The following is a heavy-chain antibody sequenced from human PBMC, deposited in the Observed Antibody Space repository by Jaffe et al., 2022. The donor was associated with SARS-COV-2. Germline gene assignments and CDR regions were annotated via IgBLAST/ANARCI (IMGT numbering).Heavy chain of an antibody. V-gene: IGHV4-38-2*02. CDR1: GYSISTAHY. D-gene: IGHD3-10*01. J-gene: IGHJ3*02. CDR3: ARRDYQFHAFDI. Sequence: QVQLQESGPGLLKPSETLSLTCIVSGYSISTAHYWAWIRQFPGKGLEWIASLLHSGSPYYNPSLKSRATISGDMSKNQFSLKLSSVTAADTAVYYCARRDYQFHAFDIWGQGTVVTVSS. CDR2: LLHSGSP.